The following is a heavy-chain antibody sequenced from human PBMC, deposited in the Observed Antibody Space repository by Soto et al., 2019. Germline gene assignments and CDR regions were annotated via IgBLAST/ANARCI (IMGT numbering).Heavy chain of an antibody. CDR1: GGSISSYY. Sequence: PSETLCLTCTVSGGSISSYYWSWIRQPPGKGLEWIGYIYYSGSTNYNPSLKSRVTISVDTSKNQFSLKLSSVTAADTAVYYCARTVPAAVNWFDPWGQGTLVTVSS. V-gene: IGHV4-59*08. J-gene: IGHJ5*02. D-gene: IGHD2-2*01. CDR2: IYYSGST. CDR3: ARTVPAAVNWFDP.